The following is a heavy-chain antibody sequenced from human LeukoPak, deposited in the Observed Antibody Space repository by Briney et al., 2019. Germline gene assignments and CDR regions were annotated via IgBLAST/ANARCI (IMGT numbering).Heavy chain of an antibody. CDR3: ARAEVPGAIKSGAFDI. V-gene: IGHV3-33*01. CDR2: IWDDGTNK. Sequence: GGSLRLSCVASGFTFSTYGMHWVRQAPGKGPAWVAVIWDDGTNKYYADSVKGRFTISRDNSRNTLYLQMNSLRAEDTAVYYCARAEVPGAIKSGAFDIWGQGTMVTVSS. CDR1: GFTFSTYG. D-gene: IGHD2-2*01. J-gene: IGHJ3*02.